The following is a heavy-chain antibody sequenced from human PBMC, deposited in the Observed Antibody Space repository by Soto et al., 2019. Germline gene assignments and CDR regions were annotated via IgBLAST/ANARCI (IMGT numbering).Heavy chain of an antibody. CDR1: GFTFSSYG. Sequence: GGSLRLSCAASGFTFSSYGMHWVRQAPGKGLEWVAVILYDGSNKYYADSVKGRFTISRDNSKNTLYLQMNSLRAEDTAVYYCARDATTVNRYFQHWGQGTLVTV. CDR3: ARDATTVNRYFQH. CDR2: ILYDGSNK. V-gene: IGHV3-33*01. D-gene: IGHD4-17*01. J-gene: IGHJ1*01.